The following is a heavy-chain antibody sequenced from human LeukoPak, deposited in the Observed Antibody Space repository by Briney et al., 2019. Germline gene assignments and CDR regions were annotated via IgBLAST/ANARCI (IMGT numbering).Heavy chain of an antibody. CDR2: IKQDGSEK. CDR1: GFTFSSYW. CDR3: AKASYSNYDYYYYYMDV. D-gene: IGHD4-11*01. Sequence: PGGSLRLSCAASGFTFSSYWMSWVRQAPGKGLEWVANIKQDGSEKYYVDSVKGRFTISRDNAKNSLYLQMNSLRAEDTAVYYCAKASYSNYDYYYYYMDVWGKGTTVTVSS. V-gene: IGHV3-7*01. J-gene: IGHJ6*03.